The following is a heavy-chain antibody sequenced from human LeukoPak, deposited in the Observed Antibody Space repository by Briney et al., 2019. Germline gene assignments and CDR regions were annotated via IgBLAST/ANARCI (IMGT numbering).Heavy chain of an antibody. V-gene: IGHV1-2*04. CDR3: ARSETRGGYVLDY. Sequence: ASVKVSCKASGYTFTGYYMHWVRQAPGQGLEWMGWINPNSGGTNYAQKFQGWVTMTRDTSISTAYMELSRLRSDDTAVYYCARSETRGGYVLDYWGQGTLVTVSS. D-gene: IGHD3-22*01. CDR2: INPNSGGT. J-gene: IGHJ4*02. CDR1: GYTFTGYY.